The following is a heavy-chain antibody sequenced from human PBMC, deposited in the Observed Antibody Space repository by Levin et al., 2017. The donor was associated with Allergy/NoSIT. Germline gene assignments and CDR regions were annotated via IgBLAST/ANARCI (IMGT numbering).Heavy chain of an antibody. V-gene: IGHV4-34*01. J-gene: IGHJ4*02. CDR2: INHSGST. Sequence: SQTLLLTCAVYGGSFSGYYWSWIRQPPGKGLEWIGEINHSGSTNYNPSLKSRVTISVDTSKNQFSLKLSSVTAADTTVYYCARASTSKWLTFDYWGQGTLVTVSS. CDR1: GGSFSGYY. CDR3: ARASTSKWLTFDY. D-gene: IGHD6-19*01.